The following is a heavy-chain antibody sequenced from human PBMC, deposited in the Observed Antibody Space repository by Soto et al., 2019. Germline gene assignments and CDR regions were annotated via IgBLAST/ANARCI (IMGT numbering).Heavy chain of an antibody. CDR1: GFTFSSYG. V-gene: IGHV3-30*18. Sequence: QVQLVESGGGVVQPGRSLRPSCAASGFTFSSYGMHWVRQAPGKGLEWVAVISYDGSDKYYADSVKGRFTISRDNSNNTLYLQMDSLRAADTAVYYCAKGVVVDTTYFQHWGQGTLVTVSS. J-gene: IGHJ1*01. CDR3: AKGVVVDTTYFQH. D-gene: IGHD2-15*01. CDR2: ISYDGSDK.